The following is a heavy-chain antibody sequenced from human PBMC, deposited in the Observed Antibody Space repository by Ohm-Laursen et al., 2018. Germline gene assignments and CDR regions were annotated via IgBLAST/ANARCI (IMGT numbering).Heavy chain of an antibody. J-gene: IGHJ3*02. CDR3: AKVYYCSGGRCYSWELTNGFDI. CDR2: ISGSGSRT. V-gene: IGHV3-23*01. D-gene: IGHD2-15*01. CDR1: GITFSTYA. Sequence: SLRLSCAASGITFSTYAMSWVRQAPGKGLEWVSGISGSGSRTYYADSVKGRFTISRDNSKNTVHLQMNSLRAEDTAVYYCAKVYYCSGGRCYSWELTNGFDIWGQGTMVTVSS.